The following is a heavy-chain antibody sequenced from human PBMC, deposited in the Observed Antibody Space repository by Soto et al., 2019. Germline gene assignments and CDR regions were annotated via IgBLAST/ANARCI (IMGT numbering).Heavy chain of an antibody. J-gene: IGHJ6*03. V-gene: IGHV3-11*01. CDR2: IRSSGTTT. CDR3: ARLRYSSASRYHMDV. Sequence: QVQLVGSGGGLVRPGGSLRLSCAASGFTLNDYHMNWIRQAPGKGLEWVSYIRSSGTTTFYADSVKGRFTVSWANANNSLFLQMNSLRAEDTAVYYCARLRYSSASRYHMDVWGKGTTVTVS. D-gene: IGHD6-6*01. CDR1: GFTLNDYH.